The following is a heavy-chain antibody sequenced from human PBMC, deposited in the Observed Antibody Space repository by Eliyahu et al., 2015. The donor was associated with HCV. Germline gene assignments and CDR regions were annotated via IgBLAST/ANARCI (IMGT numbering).Heavy chain of an antibody. CDR2: IYYSGST. V-gene: IGHV4-31*03. CDR3: AIAVHYYGSGSYNYNGNWFDP. D-gene: IGHD3-10*01. J-gene: IGHJ5*02. CDR1: GGSISSGGYY. Sequence: QVQLQESGPGLVKPSQTLSLTCTVSGGSISSGGYYWSWIRQHPGKGLEWIGYIYYSGSTYYNPSLKSRVTISVDTSKNQFSLKLSSVTAADTAVYYCAIAVHYYGSGSYNYNGNWFDPWGQGTLVTVSS.